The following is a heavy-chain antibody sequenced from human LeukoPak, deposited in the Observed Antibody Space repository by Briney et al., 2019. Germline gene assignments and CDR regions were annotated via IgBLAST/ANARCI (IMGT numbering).Heavy chain of an antibody. CDR1: GGSFSGYY. CDR2: INHSGST. Sequence: SETLSLTCAVYGGSFSGYYWSWIRQPPGKGLEWIGEINHSGSTNYNPSLKSRVTISVDTSKNQFSLKLSSVTAADTAVYYCARGLTYYDFWSGYVIDYFDYWGQGTLVTVSS. V-gene: IGHV4-34*01. D-gene: IGHD3-3*01. CDR3: ARGLTYYDFWSGYVIDYFDY. J-gene: IGHJ4*02.